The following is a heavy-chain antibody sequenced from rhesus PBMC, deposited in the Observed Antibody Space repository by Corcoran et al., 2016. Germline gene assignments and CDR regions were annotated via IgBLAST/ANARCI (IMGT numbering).Heavy chain of an antibody. D-gene: IGHD2-15*01. V-gene: IGHV4-80*01. CDR3: ARYPRDCSSTYCSSGGIDY. J-gene: IGHJ4*01. CDR1: GGSFSSYW. CDR2: KNGNSGST. Sequence: QVQLQESGPGLVKPSETLSLTCAVSGGSFSSYWWCWIRQPPGKGLEWMGEKNGNSGSTNNNPSLKSRVTISKDASKKQFSHKLSSVTAADTAVYDCARYPRDCSSTYCSSGGIDYWGQGVLVTVSS.